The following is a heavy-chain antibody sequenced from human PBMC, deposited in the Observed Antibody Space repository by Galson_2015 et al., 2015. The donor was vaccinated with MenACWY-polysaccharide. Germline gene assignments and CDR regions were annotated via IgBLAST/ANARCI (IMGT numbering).Heavy chain of an antibody. Sequence: TLSLTCTVSGDSITSGGYFWSWIRQHPGKGLEWIASISYDGGTYYNPSLKSRVTISADAPNNQFSLKLSSVTAADTAVYYCARGGRAVSNRNWFDPWGQGTPVIVSS. CDR2: ISYDGGT. D-gene: IGHD3-16*01. J-gene: IGHJ5*02. CDR1: GDSITSGGYF. CDR3: ARGGRAVSNRNWFDP. V-gene: IGHV4-31*03.